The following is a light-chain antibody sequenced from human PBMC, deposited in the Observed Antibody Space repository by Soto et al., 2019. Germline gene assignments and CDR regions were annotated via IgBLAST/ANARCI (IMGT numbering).Light chain of an antibody. V-gene: IGLV1-44*01. CDR3: AAWDDSLNGVV. Sequence: QSALTQPPSASGTPGQRVTISCSGSSSNIGSNTVNWYQQLPGTAPKLLIYSNNQRPSGVPDRFSGSKSGTSASLAISGLQSEDEAEYYCAAWDDSLNGVVFGGGTKVTVL. CDR2: SNN. CDR1: SSNIGSNT. J-gene: IGLJ2*01.